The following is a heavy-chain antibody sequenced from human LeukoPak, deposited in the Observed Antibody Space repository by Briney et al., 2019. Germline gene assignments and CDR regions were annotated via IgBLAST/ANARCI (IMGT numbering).Heavy chain of an antibody. D-gene: IGHD3-16*01. CDR2: INPSGGST. J-gene: IGHJ4*02. Sequence: ASVKVSCKASGYTFTSYYMHWVRQAPGQGLEWMGIINPSGGSTSYAQKFQGRVTMTRDTSISTAYMELSRLRSDGTAVYYCAREDYVWGSYDAFYWGQGTLVTVSS. CDR3: AREDYVWGSYDAFY. V-gene: IGHV1-46*01. CDR1: GYTFTSYY.